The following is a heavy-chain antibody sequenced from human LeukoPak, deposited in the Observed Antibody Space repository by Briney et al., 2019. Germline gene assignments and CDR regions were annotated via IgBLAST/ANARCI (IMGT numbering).Heavy chain of an antibody. CDR1: GGSISGYY. CDR2: IYYSGST. V-gene: IGHV4-59*08. D-gene: IGHD6-25*01. J-gene: IGHJ2*01. Sequence: TSETLSLTCTVSGGSISGYYWSWIRQPPGKGLEWIGYIYYSGSTNYNPSLKSRVTISVDTSKNQFSLKLSSVTAADTAVYYCARQGGGFWYFDLWGRGTLVTVSS. CDR3: ARQGGGFWYFDL.